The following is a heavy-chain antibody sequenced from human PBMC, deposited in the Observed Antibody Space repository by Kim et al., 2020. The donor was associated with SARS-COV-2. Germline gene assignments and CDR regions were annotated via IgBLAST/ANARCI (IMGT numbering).Heavy chain of an antibody. D-gene: IGHD6-25*01. J-gene: IGHJ4*02. CDR3: SKERVGSGWGGYHEY. V-gene: IGHV3-23*01. CDR1: GFTFSNSG. CDR2: IGVGGST. Sequence: GGSLRLSCTASGFTFSNSGMAWVRQAPGKGKEWVSAIGVGGSTFYPDSVRGRFIISRDNSENTLYLQMNSLRAEDTAIYYCSKERVGSGWGGYHEYCGQG.